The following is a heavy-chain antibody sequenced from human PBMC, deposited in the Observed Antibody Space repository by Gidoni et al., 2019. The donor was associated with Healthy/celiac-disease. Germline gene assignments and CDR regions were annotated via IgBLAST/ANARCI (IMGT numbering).Heavy chain of an antibody. CDR2: IYHSGST. V-gene: IGHV4-38-2*01. Sequence: QVQLQESGPGLVKPSETLSLTCAVSGYSISSGYYWGWIRQPPGKGLEWIGSIYHSGSTYYNPSLKSRVTISVDTSKNQFSLKLSSVTAADTAVYYCARAEWLYVFDYWGQGTLVTVSS. CDR1: GYSISSGYY. D-gene: IGHD3-3*01. CDR3: ARAEWLYVFDY. J-gene: IGHJ4*02.